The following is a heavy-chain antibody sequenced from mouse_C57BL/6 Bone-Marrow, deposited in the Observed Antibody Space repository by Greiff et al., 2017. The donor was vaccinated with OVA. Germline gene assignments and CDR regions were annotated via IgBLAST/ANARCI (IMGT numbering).Heavy chain of an antibody. CDR3: TTLTSWFAY. V-gene: IGHV14-4*01. CDR2: IDPENGDT. CDR1: GFNFKDDY. D-gene: IGHD4-1*01. Sequence: EVQLQQSGAELVRPGASVKLSCTASGFNFKDDYMHWVKRRPEQGLGWIGWIDPENGDTEYASKFQGKATITADTSSNTAYLQLSSLTSEDTAVYYCTTLTSWFAYWGQGTLVTVSA. J-gene: IGHJ3*01.